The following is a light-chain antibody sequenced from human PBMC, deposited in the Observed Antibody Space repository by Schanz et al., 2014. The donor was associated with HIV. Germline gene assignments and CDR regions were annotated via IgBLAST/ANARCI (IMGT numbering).Light chain of an antibody. Sequence: QSVLTQPPSVSGAPGQRVTISCTGSSSNIGSVYDVHWYQQLPGTAPKHLIFANSDRPSGVPDRFSGSKSGTSASLAITGLQAEDEADYYCSSYTSSSTPVVFGGGTKLTVL. CDR3: SSYTSSSTPVV. CDR1: SSNIGSVYD. J-gene: IGLJ2*01. V-gene: IGLV1-40*01. CDR2: ANS.